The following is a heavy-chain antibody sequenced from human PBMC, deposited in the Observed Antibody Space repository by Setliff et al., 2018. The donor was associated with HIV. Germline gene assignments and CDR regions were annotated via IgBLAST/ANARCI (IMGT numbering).Heavy chain of an antibody. CDR2: IYTSGST. V-gene: IGHV4-4*07. CDR1: GGSISSYY. Sequence: PSETLSLTCTVSGGSISSYYWSWIRQPAGKGLEWIGRIYTSGSTNYNPSLKSRVTMSVDTSKNQFSLKLTSVTAADTAVYYCARRIDNSGSFPDKNWFDTWGRGSLVTVSS. CDR3: ARRIDNSGSFPDKNWFDT. D-gene: IGHD3-10*01. J-gene: IGHJ5*02.